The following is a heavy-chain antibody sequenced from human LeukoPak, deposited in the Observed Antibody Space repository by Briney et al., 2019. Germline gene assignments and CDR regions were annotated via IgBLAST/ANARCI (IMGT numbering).Heavy chain of an antibody. Sequence: ASVKVSCKASGGTFSSYAISWVRQAPGQGLEWMGGIIPIFGTANYAQKFQGRVTITADKSTSTAYMELSSLRSEDTAVYYCARDLRIAVAGNWPPKYYFDYWGQGTLVTVSS. V-gene: IGHV1-69*06. D-gene: IGHD6-19*01. CDR2: IIPIFGTA. J-gene: IGHJ4*02. CDR1: GGTFSSYA. CDR3: ARDLRIAVAGNWPPKYYFDY.